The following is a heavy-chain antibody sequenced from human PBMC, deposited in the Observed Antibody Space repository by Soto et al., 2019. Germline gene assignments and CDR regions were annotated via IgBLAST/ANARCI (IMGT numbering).Heavy chain of an antibody. V-gene: IGHV3-21*06. CDR3: ARSSGGSGKLWNYYGMDV. CDR1: GFTFSNFA. J-gene: IGHJ6*02. CDR2: ISSGSSYI. D-gene: IGHD3-10*01. Sequence: GGSLRLSCAASGFTFSNFAMSWVRQAPGKGLEWVSSISSGSSYIYYADSVKGRFTISRDNAKNSLYLQMNSLRAEDTAVYYCARSSGGSGKLWNYYGMDVWGQGTTVTVSS.